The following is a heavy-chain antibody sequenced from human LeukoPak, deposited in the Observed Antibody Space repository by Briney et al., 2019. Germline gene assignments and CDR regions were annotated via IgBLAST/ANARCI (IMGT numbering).Heavy chain of an antibody. D-gene: IGHD6-13*01. CDR2: IYTSAST. V-gene: IGHV4-61*02. CDR1: GGSISSGSYY. CDR3: ARGAAVTY. J-gene: IGHJ4*02. Sequence: PSETLSLTCTVSGGSISSGSYYWSWIRQPAGKGLEWIGRIYTSASTNYNPSLKSRVTITLDTSKNQFSLKLSSVTAADTAVYYCARGAAVTYWGQGTLVTVSS.